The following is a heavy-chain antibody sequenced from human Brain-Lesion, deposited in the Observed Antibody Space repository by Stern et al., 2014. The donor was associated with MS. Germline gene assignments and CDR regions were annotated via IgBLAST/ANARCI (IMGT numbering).Heavy chain of an antibody. CDR2: IFSTGQT. CDR1: GFSLRNAAMG. Sequence: QVPLRESGPVLVKPTETLTLTCSVSGFSLRNAAMGVSWIRQPPGKALECLAHIFSTGQTAYSTSRKSRLTISKDTSRSQVVLTMTNMDPVDTATYYCARMREYCSGGICFAGYYDSWGQGTLVTVSS. V-gene: IGHV2-26*01. D-gene: IGHD2-15*01. CDR3: ARMREYCSGGICFAGYYDS. J-gene: IGHJ4*02.